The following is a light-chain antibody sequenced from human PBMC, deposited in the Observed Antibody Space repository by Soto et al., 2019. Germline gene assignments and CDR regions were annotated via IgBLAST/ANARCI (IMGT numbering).Light chain of an antibody. V-gene: IGKV1-39*01. CDR2: AAS. J-gene: IGKJ1*01. CDR1: QSISSY. CDR3: QQSYSTPPT. Sequence: DIQMTQSPSSLSASVGDRVTITCRASQSISSYVNWYQQKAGKAPKLLIYAASSLHSAVPSRFSGSGTGTDFTLTISSLQPEDFATYYCQQSYSTPPTLGQGTKVEIK.